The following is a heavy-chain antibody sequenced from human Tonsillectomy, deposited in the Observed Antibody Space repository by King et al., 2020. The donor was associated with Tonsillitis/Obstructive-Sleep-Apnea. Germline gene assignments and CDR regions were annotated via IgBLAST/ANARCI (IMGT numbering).Heavy chain of an antibody. V-gene: IGHV4-59*01. CDR1: GGSISSYY. J-gene: IGHJ4*02. CDR3: ARGPPRAPYLYYFDY. Sequence: VQLQESGPGLVKPSETLSLTCTVSGGSISSYYWSWIRQPPGKGLEWIGYIYYSGSTNYNPSLKSRVNISVDMSKNQFSLKLSSVTAAGTAVYYCARGPPRAPYLYYFDYWGQGTLVTVSS. D-gene: IGHD2/OR15-2a*01. CDR2: IYYSGST.